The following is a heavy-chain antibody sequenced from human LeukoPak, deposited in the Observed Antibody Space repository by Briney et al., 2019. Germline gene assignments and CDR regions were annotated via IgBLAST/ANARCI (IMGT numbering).Heavy chain of an antibody. CDR3: ARQALDRRGYGWGFDS. D-gene: IGHD3-22*01. Sequence: PSQTLSLTCTVSGGSVSGGGYYSSWIRQHPGEGPEWSGYIYNGGTAYYSPALESRVSISLDTSGNQFSLKLISVTVADTVVYYCARQALDRRGYGWGFDSWGQGSLVTVSS. CDR2: IYNGGTA. J-gene: IGHJ4*02. V-gene: IGHV4-31*03. CDR1: GGSVSGGGYY.